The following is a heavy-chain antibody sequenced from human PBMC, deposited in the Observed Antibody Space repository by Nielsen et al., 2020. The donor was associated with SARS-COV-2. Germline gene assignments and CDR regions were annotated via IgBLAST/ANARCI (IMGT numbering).Heavy chain of an antibody. D-gene: IGHD1-1*01. CDR1: GGTFSSYA. Sequence: ASVKVSCKASGGTFSSYAISWVRQAPGQGLEWMGWINTNTGNPTYAQGFTGRFVFSLDSSVSTAYLQISSLKAEDTAVFYCARYDESYGMEVWGQGTAVTVSS. V-gene: IGHV7-4-1*02. CDR3: ARYDESYGMEV. CDR2: INTNTGNP. J-gene: IGHJ6*02.